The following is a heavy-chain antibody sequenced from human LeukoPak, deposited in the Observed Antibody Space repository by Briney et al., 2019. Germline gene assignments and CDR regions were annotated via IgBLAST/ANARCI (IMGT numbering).Heavy chain of an antibody. Sequence: PGGSLRLSCATSGLTVSGLYMSWVRQAPGKGLEWVSLIYSGGSTSYADSVRGRFTISRDNSKSTLYLQMNSLRVEDTALYYCARYSSGLEAFDIWGQGTLVTVSS. CDR1: GLTVSGLY. J-gene: IGHJ3*02. CDR3: ARYSSGLEAFDI. CDR2: IYSGGST. D-gene: IGHD6-19*01. V-gene: IGHV3-53*01.